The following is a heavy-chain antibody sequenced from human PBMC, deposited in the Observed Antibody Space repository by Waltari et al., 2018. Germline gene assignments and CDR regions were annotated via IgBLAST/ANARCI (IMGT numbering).Heavy chain of an antibody. V-gene: IGHV3-15*01. CDR3: TTTHEY. J-gene: IGHJ1*01. Sequence: ELQLVDSGGGLVKPGGSLRLSCAASGLIFKNAWMSWVRQAPGKGLEWVGRIKNKEEGETADYSTPVKGRFIISRDDSKNMVYLQMNSLRIEDTAVYYCTTTHEYWGQGTVVTVSS. CDR2: IKNKEEGETA. CDR1: GLIFKNAW.